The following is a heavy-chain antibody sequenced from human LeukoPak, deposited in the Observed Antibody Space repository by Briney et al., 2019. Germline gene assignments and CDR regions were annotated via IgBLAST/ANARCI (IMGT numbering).Heavy chain of an antibody. Sequence: GGSLRLSCAASGFTFSTYSMNWVRQAPGKGLEWVSSISSGSRYIYYADSVKGRFTISRDNSKNTLYLQMNSLRAEDTAVYYCAKTPRAAYYFDYWGQGTLVTVSS. V-gene: IGHV3-21*01. CDR3: AKTPRAAYYFDY. J-gene: IGHJ4*02. CDR2: ISSGSRYI. CDR1: GFTFSTYS. D-gene: IGHD6-25*01.